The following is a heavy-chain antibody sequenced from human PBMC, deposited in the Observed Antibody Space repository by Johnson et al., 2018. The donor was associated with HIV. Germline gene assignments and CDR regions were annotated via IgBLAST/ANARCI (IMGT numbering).Heavy chain of an antibody. J-gene: IGHJ3*02. CDR3: ASGSGSYLSAFDI. V-gene: IGHV3-20*04. Sequence: VQLVESGGGVVQPGRSLRLSCAASGFNFDDYGMSWVRQAPGKGLEWVSGVNWNGGSTGYADSVKGRFTISRDNAKNSLYLQMNSLRAEDTALYYCASGSGSYLSAFDIWGQGTLVTVSS. D-gene: IGHD1-26*01. CDR1: GFNFDDYG. CDR2: VNWNGGST.